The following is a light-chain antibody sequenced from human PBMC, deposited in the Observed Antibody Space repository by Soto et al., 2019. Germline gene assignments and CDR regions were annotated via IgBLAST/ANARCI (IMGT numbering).Light chain of an antibody. CDR3: QQYGSSPPYT. CDR1: QSVSNNY. J-gene: IGKJ2*01. Sequence: EVVLTQSPGTLSLSPGERATLSCRASQSVSNNYLAWYQQKPGQAPRPLIFGSSDRATGIPDRFSGSGSGTDFTLTISRLEPEDFAMYYCQQYGSSPPYTFGLGTKLEIK. CDR2: GSS. V-gene: IGKV3-20*01.